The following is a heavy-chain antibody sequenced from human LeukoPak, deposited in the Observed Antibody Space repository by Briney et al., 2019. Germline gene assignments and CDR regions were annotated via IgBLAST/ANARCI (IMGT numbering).Heavy chain of an antibody. CDR3: ARARFGISWFDP. D-gene: IGHD3-10*02. CDR1: GYTFTSYG. CDR2: ISAYNGNT. V-gene: IGHV1-18*01. J-gene: IGHJ5*02. Sequence: ASVKVSCKESGYTFTSYGISWVRQAPGEGLEWMGWISAYNGNTNYAQKLEGRVTMTTDTSTSTAYMELRSLRSDDTAVYYCARARFGISWFDPWGQGTLVTVSS.